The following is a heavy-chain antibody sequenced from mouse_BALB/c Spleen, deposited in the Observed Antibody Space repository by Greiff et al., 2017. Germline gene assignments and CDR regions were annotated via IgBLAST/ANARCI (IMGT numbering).Heavy chain of an antibody. Sequence: EVKLVESGGGLVQPGGSRKLSCAASGFTFSDYGMAWVRQAPGKGPEWVAFISNLAYSIYYADTVTGRFTISRENAKNTLYLEMSSLRSEDTAMYYCARVYYRYEGYFDYWGQGTTLTVSS. D-gene: IGHD2-14*01. CDR1: GFTFSDYG. V-gene: IGHV5-15*02. CDR2: ISNLAYSI. CDR3: ARVYYRYEGYFDY. J-gene: IGHJ2*01.